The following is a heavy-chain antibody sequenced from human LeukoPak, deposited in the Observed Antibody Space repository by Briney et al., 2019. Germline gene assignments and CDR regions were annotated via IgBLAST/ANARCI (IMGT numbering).Heavy chain of an antibody. CDR3: AKVRPTTLTTLDVDY. J-gene: IGHJ4*02. D-gene: IGHD4-17*01. Sequence: PGGSLRLSCAAAGFTFSSYAMTWVRQAPGKGLEWVSAISDSGGSTYYADSVKGRFTISRDNSKNTLDLQMISLRAEDTAVYYCAKVRPTTLTTLDVDYWGQGSLVTVSS. CDR1: GFTFSSYA. CDR2: ISDSGGST. V-gene: IGHV3-23*01.